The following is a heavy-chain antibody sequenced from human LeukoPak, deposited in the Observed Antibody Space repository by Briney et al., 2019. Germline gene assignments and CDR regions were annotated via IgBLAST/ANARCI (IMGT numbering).Heavy chain of an antibody. CDR1: GFTFSTYW. J-gene: IGHJ4*02. Sequence: GGSLRLSCAASGFTFSTYWMSWVRQAPGKGLEWVANIKEDGSEKYYGDSVKGRFTISRDNAKNSLYLQMNSLRAEDTAVYYCVRCVSSCRRGLDYWGQGTLVTVSS. D-gene: IGHD6-13*01. CDR2: IKEDGSEK. CDR3: VRCVSSCRRGLDY. V-gene: IGHV3-7*01.